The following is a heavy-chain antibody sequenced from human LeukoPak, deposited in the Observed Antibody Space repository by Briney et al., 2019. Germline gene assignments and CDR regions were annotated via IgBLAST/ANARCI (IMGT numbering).Heavy chain of an antibody. Sequence: PGGSLRLSCAASGFTFSSYGMHWVRQAPGKGLEWVAVISYDGSNKYYADSVKGRFTISRDNSKNTLYLQMNSLRAEDTAVYYCAIELALYYYGSGSKVNYYFDYWGQGTLVTVSS. CDR2: ISYDGSNK. D-gene: IGHD3-10*01. V-gene: IGHV3-30*03. J-gene: IGHJ4*02. CDR3: AIELALYYYGSGSKVNYYFDY. CDR1: GFTFSSYG.